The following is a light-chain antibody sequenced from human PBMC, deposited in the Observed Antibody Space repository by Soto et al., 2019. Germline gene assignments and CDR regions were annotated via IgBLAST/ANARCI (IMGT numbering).Light chain of an antibody. CDR2: GAS. CDR3: QQYGNSPLT. J-gene: IGKJ4*01. Sequence: EIVMTQSPATLSVSPGERATLSCRASQDVNIYLAWYQQKPGQAPRLLISGASTRATGIPARFSGSGSGTEFTLTISSLQSEDVAVYYCQQYGNSPLTFGGGTNVEIK. CDR1: QDVNIY. V-gene: IGKV3D-15*01.